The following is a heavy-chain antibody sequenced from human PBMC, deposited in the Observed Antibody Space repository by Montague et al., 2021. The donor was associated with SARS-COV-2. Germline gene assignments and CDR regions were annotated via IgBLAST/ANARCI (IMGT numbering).Heavy chain of an antibody. D-gene: IGHD2-2*01. CDR3: SGDRCRFWQFYL. CDR2: VYYSGST. CDR1: GGSISSYY. Sequence: SETLSLTCTVSGGSISSYYWNWIWQSQGKGMEWVGYVYYSGSTRYIYSLRCRVIISTYTSKSQISLRLNSLSAEDTDGYYCSGDRCRFWQFYLWGRGTLVPVS. V-gene: IGHV4-59*12. J-gene: IGHJ2*01.